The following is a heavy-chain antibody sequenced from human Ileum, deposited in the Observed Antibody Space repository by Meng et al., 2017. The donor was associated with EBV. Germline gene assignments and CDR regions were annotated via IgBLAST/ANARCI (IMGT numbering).Heavy chain of an antibody. V-gene: IGHV6-1*01. Sequence: LPESGPGLVQPSQSLSLSCVISGDSVSSDKTAWNWIRQSPSRGLEWLGRTYRRSRWYYDYALSVKSRINISPDTSKNQVSLQLNSVTDEDTGIYYCATSRIAKFDRWGQGTLVTVPS. CDR1: GDSVSSDKTA. J-gene: IGHJ5*02. CDR2: TYRRSRWYY. CDR3: ATSRIAKFDR.